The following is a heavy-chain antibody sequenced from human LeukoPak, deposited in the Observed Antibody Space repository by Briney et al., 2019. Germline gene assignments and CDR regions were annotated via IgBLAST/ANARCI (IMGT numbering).Heavy chain of an antibody. V-gene: IGHV3-33*01. D-gene: IGHD3-22*01. J-gene: IGHJ4*02. Sequence: GRSLRLSCAASGLTFSSYGMHWVRQAPGKGLEWVAVIWYDGSNKYYADSVKGRFTISRDNSKNTLYLQMNSLRAEDTAVYYCARDVSGYYYESRGFDYWGQGTLVTVSS. CDR2: IWYDGSNK. CDR1: GLTFSSYG. CDR3: ARDVSGYYYESRGFDY.